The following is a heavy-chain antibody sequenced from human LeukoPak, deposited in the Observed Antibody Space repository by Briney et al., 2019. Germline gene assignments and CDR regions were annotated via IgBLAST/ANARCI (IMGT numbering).Heavy chain of an antibody. V-gene: IGHV1-8*01. Sequence: GASVKVSCKASGYTFTSYDINWVRQATGQGLEWMGWMNPNSGNTGYAQKFQGRVTITADKSTSTAYMELSSLRSEDTAVYYCARDEEVGAFDIWGQGTMVTVSS. CDR3: ARDEEVGAFDI. CDR2: MNPNSGNT. CDR1: GYTFTSYD. D-gene: IGHD1-26*01. J-gene: IGHJ3*02.